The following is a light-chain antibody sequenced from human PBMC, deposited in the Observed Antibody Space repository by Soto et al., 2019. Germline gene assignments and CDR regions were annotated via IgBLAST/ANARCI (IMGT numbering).Light chain of an antibody. Sequence: QSALTQPASVSGAPGQSITISCSGTSSDVGYYNYVSWYQQHAGKAPKLMIYEVSNRPSGVSNRFSGSKSGNTASLTISGLQAEDEADYYCSSYTSSSTYVVFGGGTKLTVL. CDR2: EVS. CDR3: SSYTSSSTYVV. CDR1: SSDVGYYNY. J-gene: IGLJ2*01. V-gene: IGLV2-14*01.